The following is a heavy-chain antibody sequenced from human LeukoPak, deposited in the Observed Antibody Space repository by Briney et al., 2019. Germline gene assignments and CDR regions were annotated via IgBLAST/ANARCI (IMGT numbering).Heavy chain of an antibody. CDR1: GFTFSSYD. J-gene: IGHJ4*02. D-gene: IGHD4-17*01. Sequence: GGSLRLSCAASGFTFSSYDMHWVRQATGKGLEWVSAIGTAGDTYYPGSVKGRFTISRENAKNSLYLQMNSLRAGDTAVYYCARVSSYGAVTTFDYWGQGTLVTVSS. CDR3: ARVSSYGAVTTFDY. CDR2: IGTAGDT. V-gene: IGHV3-13*01.